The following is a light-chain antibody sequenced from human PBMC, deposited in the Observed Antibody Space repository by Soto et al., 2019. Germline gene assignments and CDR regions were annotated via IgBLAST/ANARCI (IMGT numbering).Light chain of an antibody. CDR2: AAS. CDR3: QQYGTSPLT. J-gene: IGKJ4*01. Sequence: EVVLTQSPGTLSLSPGEGATLSCRASHRFNGNSLAWYQQKPGLAPRPLIYAASTRAIGIPDRFNGSGSGTDFSLTITRLEPEDFAVYSCQQYGTSPLTFGGGTKVEIK. V-gene: IGKV3-20*01. CDR1: HRFNGNS.